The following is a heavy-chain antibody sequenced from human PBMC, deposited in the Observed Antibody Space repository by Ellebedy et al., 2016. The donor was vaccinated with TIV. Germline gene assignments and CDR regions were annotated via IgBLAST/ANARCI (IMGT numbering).Heavy chain of an antibody. CDR1: GFTFSSYA. J-gene: IGHJ5*02. D-gene: IGHD4-17*01. Sequence: GESLKISCAASGFTFSSYAMSWVRQAPGKGLEWVSAISGSGGSTYYADSVKGRFTISRDNSKNTLYLQMNSLRAEDTAVYYCARGSTTVTSKNWFDPWGQGTPVTVSS. CDR2: ISGSGGST. V-gene: IGHV3-23*01. CDR3: ARGSTTVTSKNWFDP.